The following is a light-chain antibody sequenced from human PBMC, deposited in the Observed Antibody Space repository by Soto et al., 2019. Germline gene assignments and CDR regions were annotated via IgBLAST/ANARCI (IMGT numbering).Light chain of an antibody. J-gene: IGKJ1*01. Sequence: EIVLTQSPGTLSLSPGERDTLTCRASQSVTSSYLAWYQQKLGQAPRLLIYGASSRATGIPDRLSGSGSGTDFTLIISRLEPEDFAVYYCHQYGSAPWTFGQGTKVDIK. CDR2: GAS. V-gene: IGKV3-20*01. CDR1: QSVTSSY. CDR3: HQYGSAPWT.